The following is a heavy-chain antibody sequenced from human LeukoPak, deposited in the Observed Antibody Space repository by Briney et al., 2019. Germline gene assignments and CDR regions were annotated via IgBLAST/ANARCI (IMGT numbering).Heavy chain of an antibody. CDR3: ARDHRAYYYDSSGYPDY. J-gene: IGHJ4*02. D-gene: IGHD3-22*01. CDR2: IYSGGNT. CDR1: GFTVSSNS. Sequence: GGSLRLSCTVSGFTVSSNSMSWVRQAPGKGLEWVSFIYSGGNTHYSDSVKGRFTISRDNAKNSLYLQMNSLRAEDTAVYYCARDHRAYYYDSSGYPDYWGQGTLVTVSS. V-gene: IGHV3-53*01.